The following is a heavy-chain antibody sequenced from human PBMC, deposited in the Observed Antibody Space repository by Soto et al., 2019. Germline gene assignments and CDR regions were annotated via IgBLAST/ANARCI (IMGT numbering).Heavy chain of an antibody. CDR1: GFTFTRYS. CDR3: ARESEDLTSNFDY. CDR2: ISSTTNYI. V-gene: IGHV3-21*06. J-gene: IGHJ4*02. Sequence: GGSLRLSCAASGFTFTRYSMNWVRQAPGKGLEWVSSISSTTNYIYYGDSMTGRFTISRDNAKNSLYLEMNSLRAEDTAVYYCARESEDLTSNFDYWGQGTLVTVSS.